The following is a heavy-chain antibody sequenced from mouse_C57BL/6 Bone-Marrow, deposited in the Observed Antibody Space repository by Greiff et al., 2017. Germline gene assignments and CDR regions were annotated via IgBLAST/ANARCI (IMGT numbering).Heavy chain of an antibody. CDR3: ARDWDGYHYAMDY. Sequence: EVKLMESEGGLVQPGSSMKLSCTASGFTFSDYYMAWVRQVPEKGLEWVANINYDGSSTYYLDSLKSRFIISRDNAKNILYLQMSSLKSEDTATYYCARDWDGYHYAMDYWGQGTSVTVSS. CDR2: INYDGSST. CDR1: GFTFSDYY. D-gene: IGHD2-3*01. V-gene: IGHV5-16*01. J-gene: IGHJ4*01.